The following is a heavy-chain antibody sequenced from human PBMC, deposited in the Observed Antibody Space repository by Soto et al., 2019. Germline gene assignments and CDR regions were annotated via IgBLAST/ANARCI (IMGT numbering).Heavy chain of an antibody. D-gene: IGHD1-26*01. CDR2: IYYSGNT. CDR1: GGSISSSIYY. V-gene: IGHV4-39*01. J-gene: IGHJ1*01. CDR3: ARHGSNTGSYSEYFKH. Sequence: QLQLQESGPGLVKPSETLSLTCTVSGGSISSSIYYWGWLRQPPGKELEWIGIIYYSGNTYYSPYIETRFNISVATSKIHFSLNLNSVTAADTAVYFCARHGSNTGSYSEYFKHWGQGSLVIVSS.